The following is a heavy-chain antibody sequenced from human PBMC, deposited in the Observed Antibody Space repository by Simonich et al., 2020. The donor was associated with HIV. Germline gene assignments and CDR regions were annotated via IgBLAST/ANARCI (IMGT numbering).Heavy chain of an antibody. V-gene: IGHV4-34*01. CDR1: IESFSGYY. CDR2: IKHSGNT. Sequence: QVQLQQWGAGLLKPSETLSLNCAVDIESFSGYYWSWLRQPPGEWLEWVGEIKHSGNTTYNPSLISRVTISVDTSKNQFSMKLTSVTDADTAIYYCARSGWGAPAKGYLDYWGQGTLVTVSS. CDR3: ARSGWGAPAKGYLDY. J-gene: IGHJ4*02. D-gene: IGHD1-26*01.